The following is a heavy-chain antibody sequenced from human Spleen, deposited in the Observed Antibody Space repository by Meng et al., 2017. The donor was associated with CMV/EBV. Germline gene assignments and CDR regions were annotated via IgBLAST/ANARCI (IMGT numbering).Heavy chain of an antibody. Sequence: SGFTFSSYAMSWVRQAPGKELEWVSVIYSGGSSTYYADSVKGRFTISRDNSKNTLYLQMNSLRAEDTAVYYCARSVAGYSSSWPMDYWGQGTLVTVSS. CDR2: IYSGGSST. CDR1: GFTFSSYA. J-gene: IGHJ4*02. V-gene: IGHV3-23*03. D-gene: IGHD6-13*01. CDR3: ARSVAGYSSSWPMDY.